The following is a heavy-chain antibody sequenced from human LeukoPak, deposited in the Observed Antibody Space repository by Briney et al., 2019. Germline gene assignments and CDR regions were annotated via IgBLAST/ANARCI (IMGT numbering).Heavy chain of an antibody. D-gene: IGHD1-26*01. V-gene: IGHV3-9*03. CDR3: AKGGSYYELDY. Sequence: PGGSLRLSCVASGFTFEDYAMHWVRQAPGKGLEWVSGISWNSGSIGYADSVKGRFTISRDNAKNSLYVQMNSLRAEDMALYYCAKGGSYYELDYWGQGTLVTV. CDR2: ISWNSGSI. J-gene: IGHJ4*02. CDR1: GFTFEDYA.